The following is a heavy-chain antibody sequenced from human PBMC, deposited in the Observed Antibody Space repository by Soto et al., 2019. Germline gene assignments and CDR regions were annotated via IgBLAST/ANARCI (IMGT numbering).Heavy chain of an antibody. Sequence: SVKVSCKASGGTFSSYAISWVRQAPGQGLEWMGGIIPIFGTANYAQKFQGRVTITADESTSTAYMELSSLRSEDTAVYYCARAQWELQQRHAFDIWGQGTMVTVSS. V-gene: IGHV1-69*13. CDR2: IIPIFGTA. D-gene: IGHD1-26*01. CDR1: GGTFSSYA. CDR3: ARAQWELQQRHAFDI. J-gene: IGHJ3*02.